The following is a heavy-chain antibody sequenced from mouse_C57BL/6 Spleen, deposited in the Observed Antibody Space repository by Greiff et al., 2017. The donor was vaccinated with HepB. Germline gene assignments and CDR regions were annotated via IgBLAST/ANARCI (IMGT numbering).Heavy chain of an antibody. J-gene: IGHJ2*01. V-gene: IGHV5-4*01. CDR3: ARDNDSNYDY. Sequence: EVKLVESGGGLVKPGGSLKLSCAASGFTFSSYAMSWVRQTPEKRLEWVATISDGGSYTYYPDNVKGRFTISRDNAKNNLYLQMSHLKSEDTAMYYCARDNDSNYDYWGQGTTLTVSS. D-gene: IGHD2-5*01. CDR2: ISDGGSYT. CDR1: GFTFSSYA.